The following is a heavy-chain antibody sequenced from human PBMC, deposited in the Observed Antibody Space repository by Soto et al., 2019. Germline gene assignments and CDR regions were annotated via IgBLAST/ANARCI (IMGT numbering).Heavy chain of an antibody. CDR3: AKGTDIWPPDWFDS. D-gene: IGHD3-9*01. J-gene: IGHJ5*01. CDR2: ISGSGAST. V-gene: IGHV3-23*01. CDR1: GFTFSSYV. Sequence: GGSLRLSCVASGFTFSSYVMSWVRQAPGRGPEWVSGISGSGASTFQIGSVRGRFIVSRDNSRNTFYLQMNSLRAEDTAVYYCAKGTDIWPPDWFDSWGQGTLVTVSS.